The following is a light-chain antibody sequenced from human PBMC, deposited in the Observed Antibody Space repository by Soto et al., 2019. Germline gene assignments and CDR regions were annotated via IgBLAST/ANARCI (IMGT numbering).Light chain of an antibody. J-gene: IGLJ1*01. CDR1: SRNVGRYDY. CDR3: TSFTSSITYV. V-gene: IGLV2-14*01. Sequence: QSALTQPASVSGSPGQSIPISCTGTSRNVGRYDYVSWYQQHPGKVPKLVLYNVTHRPSGVSNRFSGSKSGNTASLSISGLQTEDEADYFCTSFTSSITYVFGTGTKLTVL. CDR2: NVT.